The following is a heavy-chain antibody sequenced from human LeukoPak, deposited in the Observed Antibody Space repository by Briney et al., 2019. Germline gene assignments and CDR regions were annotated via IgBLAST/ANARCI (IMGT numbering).Heavy chain of an antibody. J-gene: IGHJ6*02. CDR1: GGSISSSSYY. D-gene: IGHD6-13*01. CDR3: ALFSEGYSSSWSDLGMDV. CDR2: IYYSGST. Sequence: PSETLSLTRTVSGGSISSSSYYWGWIRQPPGKGLEWLGSIYYSGSTYYNPSLKSRVTISVDTSKNQFSLKLSSVTAADTAVYYCALFSEGYSSSWSDLGMDVWGQGTTVTVSS. V-gene: IGHV4-39*01.